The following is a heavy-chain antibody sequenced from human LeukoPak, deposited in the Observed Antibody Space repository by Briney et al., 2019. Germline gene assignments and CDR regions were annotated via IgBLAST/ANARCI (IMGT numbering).Heavy chain of an antibody. CDR3: ARGEVATTYYYGMDV. CDR2: ISYHGRNE. Sequence: GGSLRLSCTASGFTFSNHAMHWVRQAPGKGLEWLTVISYHGRNEYYADSVTGRFTISRGNSKNTVSLQLNSLRVEDAAVYYCARGEVATTYYYGMDVWGQGTTVTVSS. J-gene: IGHJ6*02. CDR1: GFTFSNHA. D-gene: IGHD5-12*01. V-gene: IGHV3-30*04.